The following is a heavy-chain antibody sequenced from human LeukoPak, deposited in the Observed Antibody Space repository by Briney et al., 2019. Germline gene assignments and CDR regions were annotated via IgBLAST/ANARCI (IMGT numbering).Heavy chain of an antibody. Sequence: GGSLRLSCAASGFTFSSYSMNWVRQAPGKGLEWVSSISSSSSYIYYADSVKGRFTISRDNSKNTLYLQMNSLRAEDTAVYYCAKEGMYYGSGSYHFDYWGQGTLVTVSS. CDR1: GFTFSSYS. CDR2: ISSSSSYI. V-gene: IGHV3-21*01. J-gene: IGHJ4*02. D-gene: IGHD3-10*01. CDR3: AKEGMYYGSGSYHFDY.